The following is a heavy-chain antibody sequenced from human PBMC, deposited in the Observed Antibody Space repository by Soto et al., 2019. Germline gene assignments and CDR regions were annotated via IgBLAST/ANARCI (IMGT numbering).Heavy chain of an antibody. D-gene: IGHD6-19*01. CDR3: AKDLRSSGWFYYYYYGMDV. V-gene: IGHV3-23*01. CDR2: ISGSGGST. J-gene: IGHJ6*02. Sequence: GGSLRLSCAASGFTFSSYAMSWARQAPGKGLEWVSAISGSGGSTYYADSVKGRFTISRDNSKNTLYLQMNSLRAEDTAVYYCAKDLRSSGWFYYYYYGMDVWGQGTTVTVS. CDR1: GFTFSSYA.